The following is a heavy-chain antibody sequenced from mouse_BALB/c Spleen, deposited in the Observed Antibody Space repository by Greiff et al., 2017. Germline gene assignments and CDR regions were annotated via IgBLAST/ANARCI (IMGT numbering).Heavy chain of an antibody. CDR2: ISYSGST. D-gene: IGHD1-1*01. J-gene: IGHJ2*01. CDR1: GYSITSDYA. Sequence: EVKLMESGPGLVKPSQSLSLTCTVTGYSITSDYAWNWIRQFPGNKLEWMGYISYSGSTSYNPSLKSRISITRDTSKNQFFLQLNSVTTEDTATYYCARRGNYPTRGFDYWGQGTTLTVSS. V-gene: IGHV3-2*02. CDR3: ARRGNYPTRGFDY.